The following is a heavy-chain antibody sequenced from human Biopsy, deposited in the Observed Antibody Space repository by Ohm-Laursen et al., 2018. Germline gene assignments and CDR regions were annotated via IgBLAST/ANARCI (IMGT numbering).Heavy chain of an antibody. CDR3: AKHGSGWTGDDAFHI. V-gene: IGHV4-59*08. CDR1: GGSISGSS. J-gene: IGHJ3*02. D-gene: IGHD6-19*01. CDR2: ISYSRDT. Sequence: SDTLSLTCTVSGGSISGSSWSWIRQAPGKGLEWIGYISYSRDTNYNPSLKSHITISVDTSKTQFSLKLTSVTAADTAVYYCAKHGSGWTGDDAFHIWGQGTMVTVSS.